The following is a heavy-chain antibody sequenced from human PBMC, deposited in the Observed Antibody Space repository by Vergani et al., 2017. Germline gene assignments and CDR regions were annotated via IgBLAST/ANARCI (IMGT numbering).Heavy chain of an antibody. CDR1: GFTFSGSA. D-gene: IGHD3-22*01. J-gene: IGHJ6*02. CDR2: IRSKANSYAT. V-gene: IGHV3-73*02. CDR3: TRRHYYDSSGYYYYYGMDV. Sequence: EVQLVESGGGLVQPGGSLKLSCAASGFTFSGSAIHWVRQASGKGLEWVGRIRSKANSYATAYAASVKGRFTISREDSKNTAYLQMNSLKTEDTAVYYCTRRHYYDSSGYYYYYGMDVWGQGTTVTVSS.